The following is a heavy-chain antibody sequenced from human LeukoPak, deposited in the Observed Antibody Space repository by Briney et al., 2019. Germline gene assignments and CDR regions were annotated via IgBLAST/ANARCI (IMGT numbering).Heavy chain of an antibody. D-gene: IGHD1-26*01. Sequence: SGTLSLTCAVSGGSISSSNWWSWVRQPPGKGLEWIGEIYHSGSTNYNPSPKSRVTISVDKSKNQSSLKLSSVTAADTAVYYCASRLLVGAIDDAFDIWGQGTMVTVSS. CDR1: GGSISSSNW. CDR3: ASRLLVGAIDDAFDI. J-gene: IGHJ3*02. V-gene: IGHV4-4*02. CDR2: IYHSGST.